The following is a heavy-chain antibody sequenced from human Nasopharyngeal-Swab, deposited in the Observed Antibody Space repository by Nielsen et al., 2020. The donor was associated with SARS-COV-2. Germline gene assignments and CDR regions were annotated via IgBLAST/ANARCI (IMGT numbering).Heavy chain of an antibody. J-gene: IGHJ4*02. Sequence: GGSLRLSCAASGFTFSIYGIHWVRQAPGRGLEWVAVISDDGRNKFYADSVKGRFTISRDNSKNTVYLQMNSLRAEDTAVYYCAKGGYSFGYEDYWGQGTLVTVSS. CDR2: ISDDGRNK. D-gene: IGHD5-18*01. V-gene: IGHV3-30*18. CDR3: AKGGYSFGYEDY. CDR1: GFTFSIYG.